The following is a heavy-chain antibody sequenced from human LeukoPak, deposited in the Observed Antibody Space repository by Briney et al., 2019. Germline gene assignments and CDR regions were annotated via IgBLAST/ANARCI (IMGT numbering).Heavy chain of an antibody. CDR1: GYTFTSYD. CDR2: MNPNSGNT. CDR3: ARFPPTTTVTTTLNVVGFDP. D-gene: IGHD4-17*01. V-gene: IGHV1-8*01. Sequence: GASVKVSCKSSGYTFTSYDINWVRQATGQGLEWMGWMNPNSGNTGYAQKFQGRVTMTRNTSISTAYMELSSLRSEDTAVYYCARFPPTTTVTTTLNVVGFDPWGQGTLVTVSS. J-gene: IGHJ5*02.